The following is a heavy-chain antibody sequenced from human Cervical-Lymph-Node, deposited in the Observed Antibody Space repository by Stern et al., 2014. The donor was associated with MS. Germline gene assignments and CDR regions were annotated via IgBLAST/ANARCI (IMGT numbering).Heavy chain of an antibody. Sequence: EVQLVQSGAEVKKPGESLKISCQGSGYSFTSYWIGWVRQMPGNGLEWMGIIFPGYSVPRYSRSFQGQVTIAADKSISTAYLQWSSLKASDTAMYYCARRLYRKNTVTLDYWGQGTLVTVSS. D-gene: IGHD4-17*01. CDR3: ARRLYRKNTVTLDY. V-gene: IGHV5-51*01. J-gene: IGHJ4*02. CDR1: GYSFTSYW. CDR2: IFPGYSVP.